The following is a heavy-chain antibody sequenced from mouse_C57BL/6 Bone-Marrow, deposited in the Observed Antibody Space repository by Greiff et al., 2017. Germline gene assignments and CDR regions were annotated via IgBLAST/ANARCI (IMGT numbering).Heavy chain of an antibody. V-gene: IGHV1-69*01. Sequence: QVQLQQPGAELVMPGASVKLSCKASGYTFTSYWMHWVKQRPGQGLEWIGEIDPSDSYTNYNQKFKGKSTLTVDKSSSTAYMQLSSLTSEDDAVYYCAREGSSSYWYFDDWGTGTTGTVSS. D-gene: IGHD1-1*01. CDR1: GYTFTSYW. CDR2: IDPSDSYT. CDR3: AREGSSSYWYFDD. J-gene: IGHJ1*03.